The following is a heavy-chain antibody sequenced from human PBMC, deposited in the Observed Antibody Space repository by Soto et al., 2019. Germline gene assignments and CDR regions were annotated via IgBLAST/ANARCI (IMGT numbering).Heavy chain of an antibody. Sequence: GGSLRLSCAAPGFTFSSYAMSWVRQAPGKGLEWVSAISGSGGSTYYADSVKGRFTISRDNSKNTLYLQMNSLRAEDTAVYYCAKGHTAMPKAGKGYYYYGMDVWGQGTTVTVSS. CDR2: ISGSGGST. CDR1: GFTFSSYA. V-gene: IGHV3-23*01. CDR3: AKGHTAMPKAGKGYYYYGMDV. J-gene: IGHJ6*02. D-gene: IGHD5-18*01.